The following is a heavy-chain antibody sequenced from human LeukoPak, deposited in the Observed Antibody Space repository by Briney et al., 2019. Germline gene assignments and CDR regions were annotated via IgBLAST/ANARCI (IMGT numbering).Heavy chain of an antibody. Sequence: GGSLRLSCAASGFTFSTYAMSWVRQAPGKGLEWVSGVSRSGSSTYYADSVKGRFTISRDNSKNTLYLQMNSLRAEDTAVYYCAKELVAVAGDRGVDYRGQGTLVTVSS. CDR3: AKELVAVAGDRGVDY. CDR1: GFTFSTYA. D-gene: IGHD6-19*01. J-gene: IGHJ4*02. CDR2: VSRSGSST. V-gene: IGHV3-23*01.